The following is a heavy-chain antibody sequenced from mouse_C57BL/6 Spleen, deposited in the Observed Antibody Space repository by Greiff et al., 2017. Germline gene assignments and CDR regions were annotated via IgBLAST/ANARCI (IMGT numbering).Heavy chain of an antibody. CDR2: ISNGGGST. CDR1: GFTFSDYY. D-gene: IGHD1-1*01. CDR3: ARQGITTVYFDY. V-gene: IGHV5-12*01. J-gene: IGHJ2*01. Sequence: EVKVVESGGGLVQPGGSLKLSCAASGFTFSDYYMSWVRQTPEKRLGWVAYISNGGGSTYYPDTIKGRYTISRDNAKNTLYLQMSRLKSEDTAMYYCARQGITTVYFDYWGQGTTLTVAS.